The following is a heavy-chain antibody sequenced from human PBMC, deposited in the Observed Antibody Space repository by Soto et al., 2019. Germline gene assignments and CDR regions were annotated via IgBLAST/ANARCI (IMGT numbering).Heavy chain of an antibody. CDR2: ISWNSGSI. D-gene: IGHD3-3*01. CDR1: GFTFDDYA. Sequence: GGSLRLSCAASGFTFDDYAMHWVRQAPGKSLEWVSGISWNSGSIGYADSVKGRFTISRDNAKNSLYLQMNSLRAEDTALYYCAKQQTPYDFWSGLDVWGKGTTVTVSS. V-gene: IGHV3-9*01. J-gene: IGHJ6*04. CDR3: AKQQTPYDFWSGLDV.